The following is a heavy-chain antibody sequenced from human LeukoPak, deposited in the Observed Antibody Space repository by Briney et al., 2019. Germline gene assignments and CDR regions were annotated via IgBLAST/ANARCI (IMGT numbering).Heavy chain of an antibody. Sequence: PSETLSLTCTVSGGSVTTNGYYWSWIRQPPGKGLEWIGYIYYSGSTNSNPSVKRRVTISLDTSKNQFSLKLSSVTAADTAVYYCARDGPAGGNRGYFHHWGQGTLVTVSS. CDR2: IYYSGST. V-gene: IGHV4-61*08. D-gene: IGHD6-13*01. CDR3: ARDGPAGGNRGYFHH. CDR1: GGSVTTNGYY. J-gene: IGHJ1*01.